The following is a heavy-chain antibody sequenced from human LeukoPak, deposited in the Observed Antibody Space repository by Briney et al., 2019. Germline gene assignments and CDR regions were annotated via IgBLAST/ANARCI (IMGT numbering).Heavy chain of an antibody. J-gene: IGHJ6*02. Sequence: ASVKVSCKASGYTFTSDGISWVRQAPGQGLEWMGWISAYNGNTNYAQKLQGRVTITTDTSTSTAYMELRSLRSDDTAVYYCARENLELYYYYGMDVWGQGTTVTVSS. CDR3: ARENLELYYYYGMDV. V-gene: IGHV1-18*01. CDR1: GYTFTSDG. D-gene: IGHD1-26*01. CDR2: ISAYNGNT.